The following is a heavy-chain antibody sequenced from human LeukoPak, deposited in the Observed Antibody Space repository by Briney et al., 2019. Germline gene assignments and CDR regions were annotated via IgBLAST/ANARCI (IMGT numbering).Heavy chain of an antibody. Sequence: PSETLSLTCTVSGGSISSSSYYWGWIRQPPGKGLEGIGSIYYSGSTYYNPSLKSRVTISVDTSKNQFSLKLSSVTAADTAVYYCASPHIVVVTATPGRAFDIWGQGTMVTVSS. CDR2: IYYSGST. CDR3: ASPHIVVVTATPGRAFDI. V-gene: IGHV4-39*01. CDR1: GGSISSSSYY. D-gene: IGHD2-21*02. J-gene: IGHJ3*02.